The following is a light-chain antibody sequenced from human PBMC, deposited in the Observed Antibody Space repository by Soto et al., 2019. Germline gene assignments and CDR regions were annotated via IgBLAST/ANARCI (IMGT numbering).Light chain of an antibody. CDR2: GAS. J-gene: IGKJ4*01. CDR3: QQYGSSPPALT. Sequence: EIVLTQSPGTLSLSPGERATLSCRASQSVSSTYLAWYQQKPGQAPRLLIYGASSRATGIPDRFSGSGSGTDVTLTISRLEPEDFAVYWCQQYGSSPPALTFGGGTKVEIK. CDR1: QSVSSTY. V-gene: IGKV3-20*01.